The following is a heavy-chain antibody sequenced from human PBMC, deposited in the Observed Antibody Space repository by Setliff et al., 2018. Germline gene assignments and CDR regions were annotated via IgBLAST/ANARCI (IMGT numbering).Heavy chain of an antibody. CDR1: GFSISSGYY. J-gene: IGHJ5*02. Sequence: PSETLSLTCAVSGFSISSGYYWGWIRQPPGKGLEWIVNIHHSGKAYYNPSLKSRVTMSVDTSKNHVSLKLSSVTAADTAVYYCARAHTWSLPNDNSGYPGWFDPWGQGTLVTGLL. V-gene: IGHV4-38-2*01. D-gene: IGHD3-22*01. CDR3: ARAHTWSLPNDNSGYPGWFDP. CDR2: IHHSGKA.